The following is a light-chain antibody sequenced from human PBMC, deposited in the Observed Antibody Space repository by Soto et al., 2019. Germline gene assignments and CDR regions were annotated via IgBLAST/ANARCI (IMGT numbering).Light chain of an antibody. CDR3: QQYNNWHPLT. Sequence: EIVMTQSPGTLSVSPGXRATLSCRASQSVSINLAWYQQKPGQAPRLLIYDASTRATGIPARFSGSGSGTEFTLTICSLQSKDFAVYYCQQYNNWHPLTFGGGTKVDIK. J-gene: IGKJ4*01. CDR1: QSVSIN. CDR2: DAS. V-gene: IGKV3D-15*01.